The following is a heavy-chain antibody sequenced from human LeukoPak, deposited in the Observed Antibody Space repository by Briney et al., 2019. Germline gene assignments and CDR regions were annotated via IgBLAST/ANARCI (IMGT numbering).Heavy chain of an antibody. Sequence: GGSLRLSCAASGFTFSNFAMSWVRQAPGKGREWVSTISGSAGSTFHADSVKGRFTISRDNSKNTLFLQMNSLRAEDTAIYYCAKAGSSGWSSSGGDYWGQGSLVTVSS. CDR3: AKAGSSGWSSSGGDY. CDR1: GFTFSNFA. V-gene: IGHV3-23*01. J-gene: IGHJ4*02. CDR2: ISGSAGST. D-gene: IGHD6-19*01.